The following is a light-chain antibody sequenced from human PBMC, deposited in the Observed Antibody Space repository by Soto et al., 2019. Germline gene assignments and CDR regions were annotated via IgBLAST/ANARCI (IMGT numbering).Light chain of an antibody. Sequence: QSALTQPPSASGSPGQSVTFSCTGTSSDVGGYNYVSWYQQYPGTAPKLMIYEIYKRHSVVPDRFSGSKSCNTASITVSGLQPEDEADCYSSEYAGSGPWVFGGGTKLTVL. CDR2: EIY. CDR3: SEYAGSGPWV. J-gene: IGLJ3*02. V-gene: IGLV2-8*01. CDR1: SSDVGGYNY.